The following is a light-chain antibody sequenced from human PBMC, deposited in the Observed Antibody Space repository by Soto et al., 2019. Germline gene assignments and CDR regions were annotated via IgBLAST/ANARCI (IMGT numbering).Light chain of an antibody. Sequence: EVVLTQSPGTLSLSPGERVTLSCRASQTVTNDYLAWYQQKDGQAPRLLIYHASTRATGVPDRFSGSGSEPEYTLTITRLAPEDFAVYSCQQYGFSPISFGHGTRREIK. CDR2: HAS. J-gene: IGKJ5*01. V-gene: IGKV3-20*01. CDR3: QQYGFSPIS. CDR1: QTVTNDY.